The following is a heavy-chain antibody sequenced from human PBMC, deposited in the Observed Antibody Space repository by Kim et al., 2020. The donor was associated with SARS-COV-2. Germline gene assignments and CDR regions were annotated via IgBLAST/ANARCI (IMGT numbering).Heavy chain of an antibody. V-gene: IGHV4-34*01. J-gene: IGHJ4*02. CDR2: ST. D-gene: IGHD1-1*01. CDR3: ARGPDRTLDY. Sequence: STNYNPSLKSRVTISVDTSKNQFSLKLSSVTAADTAVYYCARGPDRTLDYWGQGTLVTVSS.